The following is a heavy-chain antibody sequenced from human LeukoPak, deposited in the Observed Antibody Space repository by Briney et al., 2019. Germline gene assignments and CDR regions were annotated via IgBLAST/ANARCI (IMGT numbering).Heavy chain of an antibody. D-gene: IGHD2-2*01. V-gene: IGHV1-69*13. J-gene: IGHJ6*03. CDR1: GYTFTGYY. CDR2: IIPIFGTA. Sequence: ASVKVSCKASGYTFTGYYMHWVRQAPGQGLEWMGGIIPIFGTANYAQKFQGRVTITADESTSTAYMELSSLRSEDTAVYYCASGDCSSTSCHAIGYFSYYYYMDVWGKGTTVTVSS. CDR3: ASGDCSSTSCHAIGYFSYYYYMDV.